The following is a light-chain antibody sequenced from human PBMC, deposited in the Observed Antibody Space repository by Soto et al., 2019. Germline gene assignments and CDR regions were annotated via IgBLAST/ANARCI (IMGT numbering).Light chain of an antibody. J-gene: IGKJ3*01. CDR2: DAS. CDR3: QQRSNWLRP. CDR1: QSVSSY. V-gene: IGKV3-11*01. Sequence: EIVLTQSPATLSLSPGERATLSCRASQSVSSYLAWYQQKPGQAPRLLIYDASNRATGIPARFSGSGSGTDFNLTISSLEPEDFAVYYCQQRSNWLRPFGPGTKVDIK.